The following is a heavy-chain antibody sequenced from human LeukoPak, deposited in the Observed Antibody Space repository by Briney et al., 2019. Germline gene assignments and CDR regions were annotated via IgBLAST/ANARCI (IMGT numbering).Heavy chain of an antibody. Sequence: ASVKVSCKASGYTFTNYYMHWVRQAPGRGLEWMGMLNPSGGSTSYAQKFQGRVTMTRDTSTSTVYMQLSSLRSEDTAVYYCARESPRRSDYSYYYYMDVWGKGTTVTVSS. CDR1: GYTFTNYY. J-gene: IGHJ6*03. D-gene: IGHD3-3*01. V-gene: IGHV1-46*01. CDR3: ARESPRRSDYSYYYYMDV. CDR2: LNPSGGST.